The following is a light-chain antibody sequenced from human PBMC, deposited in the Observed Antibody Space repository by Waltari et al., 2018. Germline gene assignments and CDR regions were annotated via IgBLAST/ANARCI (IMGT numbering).Light chain of an antibody. V-gene: IGKV1-5*03. J-gene: IGKJ1*01. CDR2: KAS. CDR3: QQYNSYPVT. Sequence: DIQMTQSPSPLSASVGERVTITFRASQSISSWLAWYQQKPGKAPKLLIYKASSLESGVPSRFSGSGSGTEFTLTISSLQPDDFATYYCQQYNSYPVTFGQGTKVEIK. CDR1: QSISSW.